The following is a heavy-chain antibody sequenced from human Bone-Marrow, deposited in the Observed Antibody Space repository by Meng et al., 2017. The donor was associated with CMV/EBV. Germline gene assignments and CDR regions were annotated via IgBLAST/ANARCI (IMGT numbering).Heavy chain of an antibody. CDR1: GFIFSSYE. CDR2: INSSGNIK. CDR3: ARAAGRQYYDLQYGMDV. V-gene: IGHV3-48*03. Sequence: GESLKISCAVSGFIFSSYEMTWVRQAPGKGLEWVSYINSSGNIKYYADSVKGRFTISRDNARNSLFLQMNSLRVEDTAIYYCARAAGRQYYDLQYGMDVWGQGTTVTVSS. D-gene: IGHD3-3*01. J-gene: IGHJ6*02.